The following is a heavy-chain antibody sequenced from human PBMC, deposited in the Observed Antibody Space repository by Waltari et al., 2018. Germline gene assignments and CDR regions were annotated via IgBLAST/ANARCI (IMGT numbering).Heavy chain of an antibody. D-gene: IGHD3-22*01. J-gene: IGHJ4*02. CDR3: ARRAPDSSGSQYYFDH. V-gene: IGHV4-39*01. CDR1: GGPVSRSSSY. Sequence: QLQLQESGPGLVKPSQTLALTCTGSGGPVSRSSSYWGWIRQPPGKGLEWIGSINYSGRTYSNPSRKSRVTISVDTSKNQFSLKVNSVTAADTAVYSCARRAPDSSGSQYYFDHWGQGTLVTVSS. CDR2: INYSGRT.